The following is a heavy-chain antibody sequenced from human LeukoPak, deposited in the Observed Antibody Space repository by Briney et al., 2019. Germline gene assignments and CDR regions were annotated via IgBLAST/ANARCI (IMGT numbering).Heavy chain of an antibody. CDR3: ATPWSSWREYYFDY. CDR2: IIPIFGTA. CDR1: GGTFSSYA. Sequence: ASAKVFCKASGGTFSSYAISWVRQALGEGLEWWGGIIPIFGTANYAQKFLGRVTITADESTRTAYLELRSLRSEDTAVYYCATPWSSWREYYFDYWGQGTLVTVS. D-gene: IGHD6-13*01. V-gene: IGHV1-69*13. J-gene: IGHJ4*02.